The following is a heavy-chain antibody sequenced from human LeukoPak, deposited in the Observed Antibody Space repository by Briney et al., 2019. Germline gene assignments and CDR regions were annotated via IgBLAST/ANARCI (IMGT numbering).Heavy chain of an antibody. J-gene: IGHJ5*02. V-gene: IGHV4-31*03. D-gene: IGHD1-14*01. CDR3: ARDRASSGTSINWFDP. Sequence: PSETLSLTCTVSGGSISSGGYYWSWIRQHPGKGLEWIGYIYYSGSTYYNPSLKSRVTISVDTSKNQFSLKLSSMTAADTAVYYCARDRASSGTSINWFDPWRQRTQVTVSS. CDR2: IYYSGST. CDR1: GGSISSGGYY.